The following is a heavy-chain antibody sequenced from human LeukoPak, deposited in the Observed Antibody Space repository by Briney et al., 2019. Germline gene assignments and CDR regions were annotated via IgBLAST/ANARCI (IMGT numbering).Heavy chain of an antibody. CDR1: GFTVSSDY. V-gene: IGHV3-53*01. D-gene: IGHD6-13*01. CDR3: RSWPLPDY. Sequence: GGSLRLSCAASGFTVSSDYMSWVRQAPGKGLEWVSVIYSGSTIYYADSVKGRFTISRDNAKNSLYLQMNSLRAEDTAVYYCRSWPLPDYWGQGTLVTVSS. J-gene: IGHJ4*02. CDR2: IYSGSTI.